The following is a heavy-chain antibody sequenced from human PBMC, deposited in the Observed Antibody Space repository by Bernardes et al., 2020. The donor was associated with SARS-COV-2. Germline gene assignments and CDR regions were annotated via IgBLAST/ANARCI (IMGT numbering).Heavy chain of an antibody. CDR1: GGSISSGGYS. J-gene: IGHJ3*02. CDR2: IYDSGST. D-gene: IGHD1-20*01. V-gene: IGHV4-30-2*01. CDR3: ARDEGNTGITRGAFDI. Sequence: SETLSLTCTVSGGSISSGGYSWSWIRQPPGKGLEWIGYIYDSGSTYYNPSLKSRVTMSADTSKNQFSLKVSSVTAADTAVYYCARDEGNTGITRGAFDIWGQGTMVTVSS.